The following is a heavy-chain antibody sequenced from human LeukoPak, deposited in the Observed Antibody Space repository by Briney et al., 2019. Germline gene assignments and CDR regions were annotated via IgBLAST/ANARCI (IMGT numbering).Heavy chain of an antibody. CDR2: IRYDGSNK. D-gene: IGHD3-3*01. J-gene: IGHJ5*02. Sequence: PGGSLRLSCAASGFTFSSYGMHWVRQAPGKGLEWAAFIRYDGSNKYYADSVKGRFTISRDNSKNTLYLQMNSLRAEDTAVYYCAKPAPVTIFGSGWFDPWGQGTLVTVSS. CDR1: GFTFSSYG. CDR3: AKPAPVTIFGSGWFDP. V-gene: IGHV3-30*02.